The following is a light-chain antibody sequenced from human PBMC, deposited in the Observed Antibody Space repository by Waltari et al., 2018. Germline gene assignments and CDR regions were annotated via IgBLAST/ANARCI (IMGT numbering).Light chain of an antibody. CDR3: QQRSNWPLT. J-gene: IGKJ4*01. CDR2: DAS. V-gene: IGKV3-11*01. Sequence: EIVLTQSPATLSLPPGERATLSCRASQSVYNYLAWYQQKPGQAPRLLIYDASKRATGIPARFSGSGFGTDFTVTISSLEPEDSAVYYCQQRSNWPLTFGGGTKVEIK. CDR1: QSVYNY.